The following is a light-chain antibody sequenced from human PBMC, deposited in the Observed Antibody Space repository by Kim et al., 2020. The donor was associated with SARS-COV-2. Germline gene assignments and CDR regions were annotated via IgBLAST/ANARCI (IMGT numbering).Light chain of an antibody. Sequence: SPGERATLSCRASQTINNKLVWYQHKPGQAPRLLIYDATTRATGVPARFIGSGSETDFTLTISSLQSEDFAVYYCQQSNDWPPLTFGQGTKV. CDR2: DAT. CDR3: QQSNDWPPLT. J-gene: IGKJ1*01. CDR1: QTINNK. V-gene: IGKV3-15*01.